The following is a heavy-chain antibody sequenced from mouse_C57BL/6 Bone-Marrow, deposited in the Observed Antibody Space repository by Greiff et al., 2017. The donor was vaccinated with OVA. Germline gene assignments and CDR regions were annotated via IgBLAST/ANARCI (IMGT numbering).Heavy chain of an antibody. J-gene: IGHJ1*03. V-gene: IGHV10-1*01. CDR1: GFSFNTYA. D-gene: IGHD1-1*01. Sequence: EVQVVESGGGLVQPKGSLKLSCAASGFSFNTYAMNWVRQAPGKGLEWVARIRSKSNNYATYYADSVKDRFTISRDDSESMLYLQMNNLKTEDTARYYCVRQAVVARYFDVWGTGTTVTVSS. CDR3: VRQAVVARYFDV. CDR2: IRSKSNNYAT.